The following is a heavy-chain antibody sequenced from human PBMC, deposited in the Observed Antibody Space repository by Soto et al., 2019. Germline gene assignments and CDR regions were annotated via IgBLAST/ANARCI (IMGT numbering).Heavy chain of an antibody. D-gene: IGHD4-4*01. CDR1: GGSINTATHS. CDR2: IYHSGST. CDR3: ARGGGVTTTGDDY. Sequence: QLQLQESGSGLVKPSQTLSLTCAVSGGSINTATHSWSWIRQPPGKGLEWIGYIYHSGSTYYNPSVKSRLTIAIDKSTNQFSLRLSSGTAADTAVYYCARGGGVTTTGDDYWGQGILVTVSS. J-gene: IGHJ4*02. V-gene: IGHV4-30-2*01.